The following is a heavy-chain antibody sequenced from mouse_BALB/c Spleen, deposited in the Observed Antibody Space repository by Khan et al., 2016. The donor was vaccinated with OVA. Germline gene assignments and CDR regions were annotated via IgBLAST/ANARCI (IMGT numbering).Heavy chain of an antibody. CDR1: GYTFTSYT. J-gene: IGHJ2*01. CDR3: ARTHER. CDR2: INPSSGYT. Sequence: QMQLEESGAELARPGASVKMSCKASGYTFTSYTMHWVKQRPGQGLQWIGYINPSSGYTKYNQKFKDKATLTADKSSSTAYMQLSSLTSEDSAVYYCARTHERWGQGTTLTVSS. V-gene: IGHV1-4*01.